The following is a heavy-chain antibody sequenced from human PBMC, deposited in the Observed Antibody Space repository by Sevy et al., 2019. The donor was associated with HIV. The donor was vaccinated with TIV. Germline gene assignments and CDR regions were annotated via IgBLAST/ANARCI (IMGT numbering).Heavy chain of an antibody. CDR2: ISYDGSNK. CDR3: ARPFTIFGVVIHWYYFDY. V-gene: IGHV3-30-3*01. Sequence: GGSLRLPCAASGFTFSSYAMHWVRQAPGKGLEWVAVISYDGSNKYYADSVKGRFTISRDNSKNTLYLQMNSLRAEDTAVYYCARPFTIFGVVIHWYYFDYWGQGTLVTVSS. J-gene: IGHJ4*02. CDR1: GFTFSSYA. D-gene: IGHD3-3*01.